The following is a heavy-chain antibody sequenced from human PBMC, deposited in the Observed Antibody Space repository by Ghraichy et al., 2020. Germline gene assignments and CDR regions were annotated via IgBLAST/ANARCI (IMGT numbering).Heavy chain of an antibody. D-gene: IGHD2-8*01. CDR3: AKEGVLSMLVAYLDN. CDR1: GFSFSSYA. V-gene: IGHV3-23*01. J-gene: IGHJ4*02. Sequence: LSLTCAASGFSFSSYALSWVRQVPAQELEWVSAIVGNGDSTSYADSVKGRFPISRDNSEKTLFLQMNSLRAEDTAVYYCAKEGVLSMLVAYLDNWGQGTPVAHSS. CDR2: IVGNGDST.